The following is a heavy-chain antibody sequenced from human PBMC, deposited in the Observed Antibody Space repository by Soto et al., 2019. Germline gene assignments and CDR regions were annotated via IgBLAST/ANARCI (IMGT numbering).Heavy chain of an antibody. CDR3: ARDGVATSGTFGGVIVILDY. D-gene: IGHD3-16*02. V-gene: IGHV3-33*01. J-gene: IGHJ4*02. CDR2: IWYDGSNK. Sequence: GGSLRLSCAASGFTFSSYGMHWVRQAPGKGLEWVAVIWYDGSNKYYADSVKGRFTISRDNSKNTLYLQMNSLRAEDTAVYYCARDGVATSGTFGGVIVILDYWGQGTLVTVSS. CDR1: GFTFSSYG.